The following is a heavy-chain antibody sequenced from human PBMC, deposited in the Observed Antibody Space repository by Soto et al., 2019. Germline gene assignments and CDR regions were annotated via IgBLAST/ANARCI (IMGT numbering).Heavy chain of an antibody. CDR2: VGLESSYT. CDR3: ARDYHIYSARYGTDV. CDR1: GFNFNDYY. J-gene: IGHJ6*02. D-gene: IGHD2-15*01. Sequence: LRLSCAASGFNFNDYYMSWVRQAPGKGPEWVSYVGLESSYTKYADSVKGRFTISRDNAKKSSYLQMNNLRAEDTAVYYCARDYHIYSARYGTDVWGQGTTVTVSS. V-gene: IGHV3-11*05.